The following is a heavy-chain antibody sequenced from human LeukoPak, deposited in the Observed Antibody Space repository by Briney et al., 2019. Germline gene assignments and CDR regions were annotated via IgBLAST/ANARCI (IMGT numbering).Heavy chain of an antibody. CDR2: IKQDGSEE. CDR3: ARDPYSSTWSYGMDV. CDR1: GFTFSNYW. Sequence: PGGSLRLSCAASGFTFSNYWMSWVRQAPGKGLEWVANIKQDGSEEVYVDSVKGRFTISRDNAKNSLFLQMNTLRAEDTAVCYCARDPYSSTWSYGMDVWGQGTTVTVSS. D-gene: IGHD6-6*01. V-gene: IGHV3-7*05. J-gene: IGHJ6*02.